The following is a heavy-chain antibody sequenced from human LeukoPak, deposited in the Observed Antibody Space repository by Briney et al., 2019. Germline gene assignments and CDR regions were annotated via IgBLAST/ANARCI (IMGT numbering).Heavy chain of an antibody. CDR3: ARDRGIVVVPAAMNY. D-gene: IGHD2-2*01. J-gene: IGHJ4*02. CDR1: GYTFTSYG. CDR2: ISAYNGNT. V-gene: IGHV1-18*01. Sequence: ASVTVSCKASGYTFTSYGISWVRQAPGQRLEWMGWISAYNGNTNYAQKLQGRVTMTTDTSTSTAYMELRSLRSDDTAVYYCARDRGIVVVPAAMNYWGQGTLVTVSS.